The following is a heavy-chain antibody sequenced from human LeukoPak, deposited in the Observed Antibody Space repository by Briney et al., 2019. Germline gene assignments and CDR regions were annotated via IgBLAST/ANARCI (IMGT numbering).Heavy chain of an antibody. D-gene: IGHD2-21*01. Sequence: ASVKVSCKTSGYTFTDYYIHWVRQAPGQGLEWMGWINPNSGGTSSAQKFQGGVTMTRDTSITTVYMEVSWLTSDDTAIYYCARADRLDGGPYLIGPWGQGTLVTVSS. J-gene: IGHJ5*02. V-gene: IGHV1-2*02. CDR1: GYTFTDYY. CDR2: INPNSGGT. CDR3: ARADRLDGGPYLIGP.